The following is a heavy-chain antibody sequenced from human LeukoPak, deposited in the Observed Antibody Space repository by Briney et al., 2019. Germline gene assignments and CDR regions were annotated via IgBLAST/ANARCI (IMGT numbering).Heavy chain of an antibody. Sequence: ASVKVSCKASGYTFTGYYMHWVRQAPGQGLEWMGWINPNSGGTNYAQKFQGRVTMTRDTSISTAYMELSRLGSDDTAVYYRARGVAYYYYMDVWGKGTTVTVSS. J-gene: IGHJ6*03. CDR1: GYTFTGYY. CDR2: INPNSGGT. CDR3: ARGVAYYYYMDV. V-gene: IGHV1-2*02.